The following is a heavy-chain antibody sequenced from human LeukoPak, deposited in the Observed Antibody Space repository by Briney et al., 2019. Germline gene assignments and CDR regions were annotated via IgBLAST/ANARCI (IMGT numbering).Heavy chain of an antibody. Sequence: SETLSLTCAVYGGSFSGYYWSWIRQPPGKGLEWIGEINHSGSTNYNPSLKSRVTISVDTSKNQFSLKLSSVTAAGTAVYYCARGISYFDYWGQGTLVTVSS. J-gene: IGHJ4*02. CDR1: GGSFSGYY. V-gene: IGHV4-34*01. CDR3: ARGISYFDY. D-gene: IGHD3-3*01. CDR2: INHSGST.